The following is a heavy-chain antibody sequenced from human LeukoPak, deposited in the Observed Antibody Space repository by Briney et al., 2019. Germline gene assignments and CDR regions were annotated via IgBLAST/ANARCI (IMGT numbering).Heavy chain of an antibody. CDR1: GGSFSGYY. V-gene: IGHV4-34*01. D-gene: IGHD1-26*01. CDR3: ATPGGSYHYYYYGMDV. CDR2: INHSGST. Sequence: SETLSLTCAVYGGSFSGYYWSWIRQPPGKGLEWIGEINHSGSTNYNPSLKSRVTISVDTSKNQFSLKLSSVTAADTAVYYCATPGGSYHYYYYGMDVWGQGTTVTVSS. J-gene: IGHJ6*02.